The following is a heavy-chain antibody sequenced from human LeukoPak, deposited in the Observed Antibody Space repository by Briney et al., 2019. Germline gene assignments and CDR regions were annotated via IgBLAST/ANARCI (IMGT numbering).Heavy chain of an antibody. D-gene: IGHD3-22*01. J-gene: IGHJ1*01. CDR2: RSDDGSAQ. CDR3: AKDRDPYSSGTWDS. V-gene: IGHV3-30*18. CDR1: GFTFNKYG. Sequence: GGSLRLSCIASGFTFNKYGMHWVRQAPGKGLEWVAVRSDDGSAQHYADSVRGRFTISRNNSKNTLSLQMNSLRPEDTAMYFCAKDRDPYSSGTWDSWGQGTLVIVSS.